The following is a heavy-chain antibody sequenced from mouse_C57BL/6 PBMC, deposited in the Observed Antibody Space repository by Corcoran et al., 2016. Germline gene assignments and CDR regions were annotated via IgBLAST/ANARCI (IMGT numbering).Heavy chain of an antibody. CDR2: INTYSGVP. CDR3: ARGDPYAMVY. D-gene: IGHD3-3*01. CDR1: GYTVTTYG. J-gene: IGHJ4*01. V-gene: IGHV9-3*01. Sequence: QIQLVQSGPELKEPGETVKISCKASGYTVTTYGMSWGKQAPGKGLKWMGWINTYSGVPTYADDFKGRFAFSFETSASTAYLQINNLKNEDTATYFCARGDPYAMVYWGQGTAVTVSS.